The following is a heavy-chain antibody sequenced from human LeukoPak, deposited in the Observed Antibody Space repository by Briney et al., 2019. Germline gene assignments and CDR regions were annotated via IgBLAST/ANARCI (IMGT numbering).Heavy chain of an antibody. V-gene: IGHV3-53*01. CDR2: IYTGGNT. Sequence: GGSLRLSCAASGFIVSSNYMNWVRQAPGKGLEWVSVIYTGGNTYYADSVKGRFTISRDNSKNTLYLQMNSLTAEDTAVYYCARDGYYGSGSFDYWGQGTLVTVSS. D-gene: IGHD3-10*01. J-gene: IGHJ4*02. CDR3: ARDGYYGSGSFDY. CDR1: GFIVSSNY.